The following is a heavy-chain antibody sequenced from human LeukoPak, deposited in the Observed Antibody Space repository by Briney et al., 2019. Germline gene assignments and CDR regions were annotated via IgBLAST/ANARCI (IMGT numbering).Heavy chain of an antibody. J-gene: IGHJ6*03. D-gene: IGHD2-2*01. V-gene: IGHV1-2*02. CDR2: INPNSGGT. CDR3: ARGCQYQLLIFLYYYMDV. Sequence: ASVKVSCKASGYTFTGYYIHWVRQAPGQGLEWMGWINPNSGGTNYAQKFQGRVTMTRDTSISTAYMELSRLTSDDTAVYYCARGCQYQLLIFLYYYMDVWGQGTLVTISS. CDR1: GYTFTGYY.